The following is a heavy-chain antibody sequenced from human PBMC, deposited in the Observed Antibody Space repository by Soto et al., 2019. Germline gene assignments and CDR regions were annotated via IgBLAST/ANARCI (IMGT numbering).Heavy chain of an antibody. V-gene: IGHV3-48*03. Sequence: EVQLVESGGGLVQPGGSLRLSCATSGFTFSSFEMNWVRQAPGKGLEWLSYIGSSGGTIYYADSVKGRFTISRDNARNSLYLQMNSLRAEDTALYYCARARTYYYDGSGYFLDYWCQGTLVTVSS. J-gene: IGHJ4*02. CDR3: ARARTYYYDGSGYFLDY. CDR1: GFTFSSFE. CDR2: IGSSGGTI. D-gene: IGHD3-22*01.